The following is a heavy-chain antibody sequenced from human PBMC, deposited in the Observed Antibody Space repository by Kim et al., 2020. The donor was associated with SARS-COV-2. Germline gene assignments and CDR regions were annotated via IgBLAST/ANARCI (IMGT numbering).Heavy chain of an antibody. D-gene: IGHD6-19*01. Sequence: ANSVKGRFTISRDNSKNTLYLQMGSLRAEDMAVYYCARDPRAVAVYYFDYWGQGTLVTVSS. J-gene: IGHJ4*02. CDR3: ARDPRAVAVYYFDY. V-gene: IGHV3-64*01.